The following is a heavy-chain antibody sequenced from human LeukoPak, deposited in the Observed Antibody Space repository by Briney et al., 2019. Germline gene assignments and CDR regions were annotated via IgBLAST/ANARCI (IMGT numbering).Heavy chain of an antibody. CDR2: INPNSGGT. CDR1: GYTFTGYH. CDR3: ASGVVMIAHDY. V-gene: IGHV1-2*02. D-gene: IGHD2-21*01. Sequence: ASVKVSCKASGYTFTGYHMHWVRQAPGQGLEWMGWINPNSGGTNYAQKFQGRVTMTRDTSISTAYMELNGLTSDDTALYYCASGVVMIAHDYWGQGTLVTVSS. J-gene: IGHJ4*02.